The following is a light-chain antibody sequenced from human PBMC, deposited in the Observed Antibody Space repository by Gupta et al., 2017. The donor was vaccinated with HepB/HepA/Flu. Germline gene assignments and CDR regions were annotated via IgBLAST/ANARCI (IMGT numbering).Light chain of an antibody. Sequence: DIQMTQSPSTLSASVADRVTITCRASQSISSWLAWYQQKPGKAPKLLIYKASSLESGVPSRFSGSGSGTEFTLTISSLQPDDFATYYCQQYNSYPWTFGHGTKVEIK. CDR2: KAS. CDR3: QQYNSYPWT. J-gene: IGKJ1*01. CDR1: QSISSW. V-gene: IGKV1-5*03.